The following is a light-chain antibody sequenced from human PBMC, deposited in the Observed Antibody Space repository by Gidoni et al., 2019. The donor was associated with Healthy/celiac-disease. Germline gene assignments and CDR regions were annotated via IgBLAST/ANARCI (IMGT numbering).Light chain of an antibody. V-gene: IGLV2-14*01. CDR1: RRDVGGYNY. J-gene: IGLJ3*02. Sequence: QSALTHPASVSGSPGQSITISCTGTRRDVGGYNYVSWYQQHPCKAPKLMIYEVRNRPSVVSTRFSGSKSGNTASLTISGLQAEDEADYYCSSYTSSSTRVFGGGTKLTVL. CDR2: EVR. CDR3: SSYTSSSTRV.